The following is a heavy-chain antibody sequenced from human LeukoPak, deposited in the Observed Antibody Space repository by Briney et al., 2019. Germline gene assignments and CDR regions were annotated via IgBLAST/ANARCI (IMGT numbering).Heavy chain of an antibody. J-gene: IGHJ4*02. V-gene: IGHV4-34*01. Sequence: PSEALSLTCAVYGGSFSGYYWSWIRQPPGKGLEWIGEINHSGSTNYNPSLKSRVTISVDTSKNQFSLKLSSVTAADTAVYYCASLMITFGGVIADYWGQGTLVTVSS. D-gene: IGHD3-16*02. CDR3: ASLMITFGGVIADY. CDR1: GGSFSGYY. CDR2: INHSGST.